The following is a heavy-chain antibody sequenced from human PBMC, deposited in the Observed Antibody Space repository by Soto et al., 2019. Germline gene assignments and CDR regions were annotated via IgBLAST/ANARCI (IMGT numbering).Heavy chain of an antibody. D-gene: IGHD3-22*01. V-gene: IGHV3-23*01. Sequence: RLSCAASGISFSHYALSWVRQAPGKGLEWVSGISGSGRNTYYADSVKGRFTISRDNSKNTLSLQMNSLRADDTAVYYCAKENGGGTSMITSYFDYWGRGTLVTVSS. CDR2: ISGSGRNT. CDR1: GISFSHYA. J-gene: IGHJ4*02. CDR3: AKENGGGTSMITSYFDY.